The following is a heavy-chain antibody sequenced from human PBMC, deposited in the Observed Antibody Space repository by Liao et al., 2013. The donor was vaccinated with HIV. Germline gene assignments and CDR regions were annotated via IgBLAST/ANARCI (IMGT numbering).Heavy chain of an antibody. D-gene: IGHD3/OR15-3a*01. V-gene: IGHV4-39*07. CDR2: ISSSGST. CDR3: ARADWDWYFNL. Sequence: QLQLHESGPGLVKPSETLSLTCTVSGASITTGDYYWAWIRQPPGKGLEWIGSISSSGSTYYRPSLKSRLTVSVDTSKNQFSLRLNSLTAADTALYYCARADWDWYFNLWGRGTLVTVSS. CDR1: GASITTGDYY. J-gene: IGHJ2*01.